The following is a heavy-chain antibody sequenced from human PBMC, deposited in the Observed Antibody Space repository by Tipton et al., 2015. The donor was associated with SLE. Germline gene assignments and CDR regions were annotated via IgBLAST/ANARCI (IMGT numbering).Heavy chain of an antibody. Sequence: SLRLSCAASGFSFNTYGMHWVRQAPGKGLEWVGFIRYDGSNEYYAGSVKGRFTISRDNSKNTLYLQMNSLRVEDTAVYYCARVHLESTYEGIYYGMDVWGQGATVTVSS. V-gene: IGHV3-30*02. CDR3: ARVHLESTYEGIYYGMDV. CDR2: IRYDGSNE. CDR1: GFSFNTYG. D-gene: IGHD5/OR15-5a*01. J-gene: IGHJ6*02.